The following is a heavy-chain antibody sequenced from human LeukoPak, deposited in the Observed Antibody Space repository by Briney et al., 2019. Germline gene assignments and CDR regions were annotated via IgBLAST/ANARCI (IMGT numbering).Heavy chain of an antibody. J-gene: IGHJ3*02. CDR1: GFIFSDHY. Sequence: GGSLRLSCAASGFIFSDHYMDWVRQAPGKGLEWVGRSREKTQNYRTEYASSVKGRFTISRDDSRKSVFLQMKSLKTEDPAMYYCVRVEPPGNDAFDIWAQGTMVTISS. CDR3: VRVEPPGNDAFDI. CDR2: SREKTQNYRT. V-gene: IGHV3-72*01.